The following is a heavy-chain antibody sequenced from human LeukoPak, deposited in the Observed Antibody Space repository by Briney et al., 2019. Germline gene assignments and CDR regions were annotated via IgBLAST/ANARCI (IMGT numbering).Heavy chain of an antibody. Sequence: QPGGSLRLSCAASGFTFSSYDMHWVRQATGKGPEWVSAIGTAGDTYYPGSVKGRFTISRENAKNSLYPQMNSLRAEDTAVYYCALVGYCSGGSCYGAFDIWGQGTMVTVSS. CDR2: IGTAGDT. CDR1: GFTFSSYD. V-gene: IGHV3-13*01. CDR3: ALVGYCSGGSCYGAFDI. D-gene: IGHD2-15*01. J-gene: IGHJ3*02.